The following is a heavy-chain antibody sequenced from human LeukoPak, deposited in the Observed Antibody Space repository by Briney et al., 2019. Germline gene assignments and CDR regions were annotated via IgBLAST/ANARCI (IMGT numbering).Heavy chain of an antibody. Sequence: PGGSLRLSCAASGFTFSSHWMHWVRQPPGKGLVWVSHINGDGSITNYADSVKGRFTISGDNAKNTVYLEMNSLRAEDAAVYYCAREVGAIDYWGQGTLVTVSS. CDR3: AREVGAIDY. D-gene: IGHD1-26*01. V-gene: IGHV3-74*01. CDR1: GFTFSSHW. CDR2: INGDGSIT. J-gene: IGHJ4*02.